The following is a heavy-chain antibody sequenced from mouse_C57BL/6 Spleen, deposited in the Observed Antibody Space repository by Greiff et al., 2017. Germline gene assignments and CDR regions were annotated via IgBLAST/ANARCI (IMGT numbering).Heavy chain of an antibody. D-gene: IGHD1-1*01. CDR2: INPSTGGT. CDR1: GYSFTGYY. CDR3: AAYYNYDYYAMDY. J-gene: IGHJ4*01. Sequence: EVQLQQSGPELVKPGASVKLSCKASGYSFTGYYMHWVKQSPEKSLEWIGEINPSTGGTTYNQKFKGQATLTVDKSSSTAYMQLTSLTSEDSAVSYCAAYYNYDYYAMDYWGQGTSVTVSS. V-gene: IGHV1-42*01.